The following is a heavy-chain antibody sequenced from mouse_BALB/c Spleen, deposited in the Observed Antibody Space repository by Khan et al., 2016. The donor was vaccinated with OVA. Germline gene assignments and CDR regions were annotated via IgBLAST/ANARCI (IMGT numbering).Heavy chain of an antibody. CDR3: ARDQYGNYFYAMDY. CDR2: IDPSDSET. J-gene: IGHJ4*01. D-gene: IGHD2-10*02. V-gene: IGHV1-69*02. CDR1: GYTFTSYW. Sequence: QVQLQQPGAELVKPGAPVKLSCKASGYTFTSYWMNWVKQRPGRGLEWIGRIDPSDSETHYNQKFKDKATLTVDKSSSTAYIQLSSLTSEDSAVYYGARDQYGNYFYAMDYGGQGTSVTVSS.